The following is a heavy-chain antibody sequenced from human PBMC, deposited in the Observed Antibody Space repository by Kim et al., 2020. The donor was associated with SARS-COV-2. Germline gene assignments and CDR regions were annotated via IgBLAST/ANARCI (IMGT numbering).Heavy chain of an antibody. CDR3: AKDTRDGYNQIGGEFAY. D-gene: IGHD5-12*01. Sequence: GGSLRLSCAASGFTFDDYAMHWVRQAPGKGLEWVSGISWNSGSIGYADSVKGRFTISRDNAKNSLYLQMNSLRAEDTALYYCAKDTRDGYNQIGGEFAYWGQGTLVTVSS. CDR1: GFTFDDYA. J-gene: IGHJ4*02. V-gene: IGHV3-9*01. CDR2: ISWNSGSI.